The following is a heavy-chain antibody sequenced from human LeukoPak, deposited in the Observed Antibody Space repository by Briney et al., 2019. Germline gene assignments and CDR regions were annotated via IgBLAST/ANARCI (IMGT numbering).Heavy chain of an antibody. CDR3: ARSNQADDY. Sequence: PGRSLRLSCAASGFTFSSYWMHWVRQVPGKGLAWVARINPGGSSITYADSVKGRFTISRDNAKNTLYLQVDSLRAEDTGVYYCARSNQADDYWGQGTLVTVSS. J-gene: IGHJ4*02. CDR2: INPGGSSI. CDR1: GFTFSSYW. V-gene: IGHV3-74*01. D-gene: IGHD1-14*01.